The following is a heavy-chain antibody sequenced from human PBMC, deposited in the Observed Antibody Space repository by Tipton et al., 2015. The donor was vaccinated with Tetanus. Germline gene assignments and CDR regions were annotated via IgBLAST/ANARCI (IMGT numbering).Heavy chain of an antibody. CDR2: IYPGDSYS. CDR3: ARPLTSVAFGGFAFDV. J-gene: IGHJ3*01. D-gene: IGHD3-16*01. CDR1: GYMFSSHW. Sequence: VQLVQSGAEVKQPGESLKISCKGSGYMFSSHWIGWVRQVPGKGLEWLGTIYPGDSYSTYSPSFEGQVTISVDRSIDTAYLQWSSLKASDTAIYYCARPLTSVAFGGFAFDVWGQGTLVTVS. V-gene: IGHV5-51*01.